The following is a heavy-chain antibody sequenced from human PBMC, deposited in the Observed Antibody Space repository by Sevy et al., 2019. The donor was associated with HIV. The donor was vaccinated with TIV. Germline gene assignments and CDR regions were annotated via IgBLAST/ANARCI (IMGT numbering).Heavy chain of an antibody. CDR2: FDPEDGET. D-gene: IGHD3-22*01. CDR1: GYTLNKLS. J-gene: IGHJ4*02. Sequence: ASVKVSCKVSGYTLNKLSMHWVRQAPGKGLEWMGSFDPEDGETIYQQKLKGRVTMTEDTSTDTAYMELSSLRSEDTAVYYCATTKDYYEDSGSPFDYWGQGTLVTVSS. CDR3: ATTKDYYEDSGSPFDY. V-gene: IGHV1-24*01.